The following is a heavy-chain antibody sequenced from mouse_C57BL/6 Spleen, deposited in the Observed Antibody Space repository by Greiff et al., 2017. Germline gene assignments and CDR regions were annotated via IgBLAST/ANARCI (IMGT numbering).Heavy chain of an antibody. D-gene: IGHD1-1*01. CDR3: ARFWGSSPAWFAY. CDR1: GYAFSSYW. Sequence: QVQLQQSGAELVKPGASVKISCKASGYAFSSYWMKWVKQRPGKGLEWIGQIYPGDGDTNYNGKFKGKATLTADKSSSTAYMQLSSLTSEDSAVYFCARFWGSSPAWFAYWGQGTLVTVSA. J-gene: IGHJ3*01. CDR2: IYPGDGDT. V-gene: IGHV1-80*01.